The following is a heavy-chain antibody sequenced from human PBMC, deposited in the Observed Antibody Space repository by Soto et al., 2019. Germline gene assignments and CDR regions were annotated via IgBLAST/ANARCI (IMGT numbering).Heavy chain of an antibody. D-gene: IGHD1-1*01. J-gene: IGHJ4*02. V-gene: IGHV3-21*01. CDR1: GFTFSSYS. Sequence: GGSLRLSCAASGFTFSSYSMNWVRQAPGKGLEWVSSISSSSSYIYYADSVKGRFTISRDNAKNSLYLQMNSLRAEDTAVYYCARDAPKLEIEKGVDYWGQGTLVTVSS. CDR3: ARDAPKLEIEKGVDY. CDR2: ISSSSSYI.